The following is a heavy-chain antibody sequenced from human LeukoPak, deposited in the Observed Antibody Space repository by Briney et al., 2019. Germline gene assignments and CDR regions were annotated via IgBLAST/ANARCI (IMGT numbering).Heavy chain of an antibody. CDR3: AKARGGYGGPFDY. D-gene: IGHD3-22*01. CDR1: GFTLNSHA. Sequence: GGSLRLSCAASGFTLNSHAMSWVRQAPGKGLEWVSGISGSGGSTYYAGSVKGRFTISRDNSKNTLYLQMNSLRAEDTAVYYCAKARGGYGGPFDYWGQGTLVTVSS. V-gene: IGHV3-23*01. CDR2: ISGSGGST. J-gene: IGHJ4*02.